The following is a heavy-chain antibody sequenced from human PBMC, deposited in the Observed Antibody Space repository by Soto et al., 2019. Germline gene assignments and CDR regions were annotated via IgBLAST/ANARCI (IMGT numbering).Heavy chain of an antibody. V-gene: IGHV3-15*01. Sequence: EVQLVESGGGLVKPGGSLRLSCAASGFTFSNAWMSWVRQAPGKGLEWVGRIKSKTDGGTTDYAAPVKGRFTISRDDSKNTLYLQMNSLKTEDTAVYYCTKAGSSDYYYYYGMDVWGQGTTVTVSS. CDR1: GFTFSNAW. CDR3: TKAGSSDYYYYYGMDV. J-gene: IGHJ6*02. CDR2: IKSKTDGGTT. D-gene: IGHD6-6*01.